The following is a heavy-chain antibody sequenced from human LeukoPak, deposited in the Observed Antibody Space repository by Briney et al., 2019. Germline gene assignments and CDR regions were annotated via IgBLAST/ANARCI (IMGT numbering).Heavy chain of an antibody. CDR3: ARDPDYYGSGSYYDGLDY. Sequence: ASVKVSCKASGYTFTSYDINWVRQATGQGLEWMGWMNPNSGNTGYAQKFQGRVTMTRNTSISTAYMELSSLRSEDTAVYYCARDPDYYGSGSYYDGLDYWGQGTLVTVSS. CDR2: MNPNSGNT. V-gene: IGHV1-8*01. D-gene: IGHD3-10*01. CDR1: GYTFTSYD. J-gene: IGHJ4*02.